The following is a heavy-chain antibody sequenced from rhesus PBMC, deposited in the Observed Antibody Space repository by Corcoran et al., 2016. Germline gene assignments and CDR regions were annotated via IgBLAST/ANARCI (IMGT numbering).Heavy chain of an antibody. D-gene: IGHD2-27*01. V-gene: IGHV4-122*02. CDR1: GGSISSGYYY. Sequence: VQLQESGPGLVKPSETLSLTCAVSGGSISSGYYYWSWIRQPPGKGLEWIGYITYSGSTSYNPSLKSRVTISRDTSKNQFSLKLSSVPAADTAVYYCARDFRSGIYRDHGYFDLWGPGTPITISS. J-gene: IGHJ2*01. CDR3: ARDFRSGIYRDHGYFDL. CDR2: ITYSGST.